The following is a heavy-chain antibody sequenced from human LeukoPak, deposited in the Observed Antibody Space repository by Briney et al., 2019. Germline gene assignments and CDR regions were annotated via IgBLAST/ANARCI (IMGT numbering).Heavy chain of an antibody. CDR2: MSYDGSNK. Sequence: GRSLRLSCAASGFTFSSYGMHWVRQAPGKGLEWVAFMSYDGSNKYCADSVKGRFTISRDNSKNTLYLQMNSLRAEDTALCYCAKNTVAATWGPFDYWGQGTLVTVSS. CDR1: GFTFSSYG. CDR3: AKNTVAATWGPFDY. J-gene: IGHJ4*02. D-gene: IGHD6-19*01. V-gene: IGHV3-30*18.